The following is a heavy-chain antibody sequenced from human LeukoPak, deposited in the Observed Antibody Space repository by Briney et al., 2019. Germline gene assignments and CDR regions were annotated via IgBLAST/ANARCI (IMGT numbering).Heavy chain of an antibody. CDR3: ARAGGYDYVWGSYDY. J-gene: IGHJ4*02. CDR1: GFTVPDNY. Sequence: GGSLRLSCAASGFTVPDNYMNWVRQSSGKGLEWVSVIYGGGDTNYADSVKGRFIISRDTSKNTVYLQMNSLRAEDTAVYYCARAGGYDYVWGSYDYWGQGTLVTVSS. D-gene: IGHD3-16*01. CDR2: IYGGGDT. V-gene: IGHV3-53*01.